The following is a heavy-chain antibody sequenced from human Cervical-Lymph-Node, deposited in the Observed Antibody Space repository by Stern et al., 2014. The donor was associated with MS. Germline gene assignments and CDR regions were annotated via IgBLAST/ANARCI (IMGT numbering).Heavy chain of an antibody. CDR3: VRGAEYCGGGSCGWFDP. CDR1: GCSISSGDYH. V-gene: IGHV4-30-4*01. D-gene: IGHD2-15*01. Sequence: QVQLGQSGPGLVKPSQTLSLTCTVSGCSISSGDYHWSWIRQPPGTGLEWIGYIYDSENILYNPSLRSRISISIDASKNQFSLSLTSVTAADAAVYYCVRGAEYCGGGSCGWFDPWGQGTLVTVSS. J-gene: IGHJ5*02. CDR2: IYDSENI.